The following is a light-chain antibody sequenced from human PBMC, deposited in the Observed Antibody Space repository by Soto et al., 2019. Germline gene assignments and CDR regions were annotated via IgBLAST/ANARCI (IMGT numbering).Light chain of an antibody. Sequence: DVQMTQSPSTLAASVGDRVTITCRASENIENWLAWYQQTPGKAPKVLISDASRLETGVPSRFSGSGYGTDFTLTISSLQPDDFATYYCQHYNSYSEAFGQGTKVDI. CDR2: DAS. CDR1: ENIENW. J-gene: IGKJ1*01. CDR3: QHYNSYSEA. V-gene: IGKV1-5*01.